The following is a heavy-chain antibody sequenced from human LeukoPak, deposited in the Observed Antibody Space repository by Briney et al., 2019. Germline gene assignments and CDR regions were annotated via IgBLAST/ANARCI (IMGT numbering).Heavy chain of an antibody. J-gene: IGHJ4*02. CDR1: GGTFSGYA. V-gene: IGHV1-69*04. CDR3: ARDLWGSVYDSSGYLPFY. Sequence: SVKVSCKASGGTFSGYAISWVRQSPGQGLEWMGMIIPILGIANYAQKFQGRVTITEDKSTSTAYMELSSLRSEDTAVYYCARDLWGSVYDSSGYLPFYWGQGTLVTVS. D-gene: IGHD3-22*01. CDR2: IIPILGIA.